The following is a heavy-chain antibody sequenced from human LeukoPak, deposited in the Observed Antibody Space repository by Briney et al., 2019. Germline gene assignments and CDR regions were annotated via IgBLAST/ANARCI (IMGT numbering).Heavy chain of an antibody. Sequence: PSETLSLTCTVSGDSISRGRYYWSWVRQPAGKELEWIGRIYASGKTDYNPYTPSLKSRVAMSLDTSKNQVSLYLTSVTAADTAMYFCARSFSEKYYFESWGQGTLVTVSS. CDR2: IYASGKT. CDR3: ARSFSEKYYFES. CDR1: GDSISRGRYY. V-gene: IGHV4-61*02. J-gene: IGHJ4*02. D-gene: IGHD1-26*01.